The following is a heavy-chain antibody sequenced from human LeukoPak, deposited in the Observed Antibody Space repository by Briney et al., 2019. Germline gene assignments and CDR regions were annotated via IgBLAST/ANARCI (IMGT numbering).Heavy chain of an antibody. Sequence: PSGGSLRLSCAASGFTFSSYSMNWVRQAPGKGLEWVSYISSGSSTIYYADSLKGRFTISRDNAKNSLYLQMNSLSAEDTAVYYCARSIHFDYWGQGTLVTVSS. D-gene: IGHD6-6*01. CDR2: ISSGSSTI. CDR3: ARSIHFDY. V-gene: IGHV3-48*01. J-gene: IGHJ4*02. CDR1: GFTFSSYS.